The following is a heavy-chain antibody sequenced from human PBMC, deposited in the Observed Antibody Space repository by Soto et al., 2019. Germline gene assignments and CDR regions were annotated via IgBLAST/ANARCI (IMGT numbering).Heavy chain of an antibody. J-gene: IGHJ5*02. CDR1: DLSFSNAY. Sequence: EVQLVESGGGLVKPGESLRLSCAASDLSFSNAYINWVRQAPGKGREWVGRIKSKTDGRTIDDASPVKGRFIISRDDSSNTVYLQMNSLKTEDTAVYYCTTRGSLGSWGQGTLVTVSS. V-gene: IGHV3-15*07. CDR2: IKSKTDGRTI. CDR3: TTRGSLGS. D-gene: IGHD3-10*01.